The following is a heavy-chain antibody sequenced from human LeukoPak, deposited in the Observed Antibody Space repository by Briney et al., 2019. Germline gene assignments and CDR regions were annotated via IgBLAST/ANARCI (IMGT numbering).Heavy chain of an antibody. CDR1: GFTFNNYW. V-gene: IGHV3-74*01. Sequence: PGGSLRLSCTASGFTFNNYWMHWVRQAPGKGLVWGSRIYNDGRITSYPDSVKGRFTISRDNAKNTVYLKMKGLRAEDTAVYYCARAVGDGFDIWGQGAMVTVFS. J-gene: IGHJ3*02. CDR3: ARAVGDGFDI. CDR2: IYNDGRIT.